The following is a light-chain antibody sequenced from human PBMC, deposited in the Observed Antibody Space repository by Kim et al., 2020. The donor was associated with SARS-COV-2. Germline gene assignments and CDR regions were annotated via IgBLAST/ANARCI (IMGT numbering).Light chain of an antibody. V-gene: IGLV3-21*04. CDR3: QVWDSSSDQGV. CDR2: YDT. Sequence: SYELTQPPSVSVAPGKTARITCGGNNIGRKSVHWYQQKPGQAPVLVIYYDTDRPSGIPERFSGSNSGNTATLTISRVEAGDEADYYCQVWDSSSDQGVFGTGTKVTVL. J-gene: IGLJ1*01. CDR1: NIGRKS.